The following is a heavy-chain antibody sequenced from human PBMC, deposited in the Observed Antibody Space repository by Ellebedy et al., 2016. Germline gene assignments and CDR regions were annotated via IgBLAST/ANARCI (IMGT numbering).Heavy chain of an antibody. Sequence: SETLSLTXAISGDSVSSNSAVWNWIRQSPSRGLEWLGRTYYRSKWYNDYAVSVKSRITFNPDTSKNQVSLQLNSVTPEDTAVYYCARSSGRVDSWGQGTLVTVSS. CDR1: GDSVSSNSAV. CDR2: TYYRSKWYN. V-gene: IGHV6-1*01. J-gene: IGHJ4*02. CDR3: ARSSGRVDS. D-gene: IGHD3-10*01.